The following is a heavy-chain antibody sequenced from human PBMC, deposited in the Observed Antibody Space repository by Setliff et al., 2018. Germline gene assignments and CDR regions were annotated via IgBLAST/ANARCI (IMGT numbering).Heavy chain of an antibody. CDR3: ARDGASFFWSSGLRGGDYMDV. CDR1: GFTFTSYA. J-gene: IGHJ6*03. Sequence: LSLSCAASGFTFTSYAMHWVRQAPGKGLEWVAVITYDGSTKYHADSVKGRFTISRDNSKNALYLQMNSLRAEDTAIYYCARDGASFFWSSGLRGGDYMDVWGKGTTVTVSS. D-gene: IGHD3-3*01. V-gene: IGHV3-30*01. CDR2: ITYDGSTK.